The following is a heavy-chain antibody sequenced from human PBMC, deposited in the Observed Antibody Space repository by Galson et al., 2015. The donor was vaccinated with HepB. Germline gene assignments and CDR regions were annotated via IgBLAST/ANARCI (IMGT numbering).Heavy chain of an antibody. V-gene: IGHV3-74*01. D-gene: IGHD3-3*01. CDR1: GFTFSSYW. J-gene: IGHJ6*02. CDR2: INSDGSST. Sequence: SLRLSCAAPGFTFSSYWMHWVRQAPGKGLVWVSRINSDGSSTSYADSVKGRFTISRDNAKNTLYLQMNSLRAEDTAVYYCASPYYDFWSGNYYGMDVWAQGTTVPVS. CDR3: ASPYYDFWSGNYYGMDV.